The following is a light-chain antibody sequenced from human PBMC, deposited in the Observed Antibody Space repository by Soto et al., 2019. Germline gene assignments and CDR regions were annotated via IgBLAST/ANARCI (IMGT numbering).Light chain of an antibody. CDR3: QQYGSSPPRT. Sequence: EIVLTQSPGILSLSPGETATLSCRASQSVSNDFLAWYQQKPGQAPRLLVFGASTRATDVPDRFSGSGSGADFTLTISRLEPEDFAVYYCQQYGSSPPRTFGQGTQVEMK. V-gene: IGKV3-20*01. J-gene: IGKJ1*01. CDR1: QSVSNDF. CDR2: GAS.